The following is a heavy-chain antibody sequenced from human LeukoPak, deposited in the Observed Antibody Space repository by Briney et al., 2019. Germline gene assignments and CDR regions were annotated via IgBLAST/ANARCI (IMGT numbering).Heavy chain of an antibody. CDR1: GYTFTGYY. CDR2: IIPIFGTA. V-gene: IGHV1-69*06. J-gene: IGHJ6*03. Sequence: SVKVSCKASGYTFTGYYMHWVRQAPGQGLEWMGGIIPIFGTANYAQKFQGRVTITADKSTSTAYMELSSLRSEDTAVYYCARVVRIQLRLGDYMDVWGKGTTVTVSS. CDR3: ARVVRIQLRLGDYMDV. D-gene: IGHD5-18*01.